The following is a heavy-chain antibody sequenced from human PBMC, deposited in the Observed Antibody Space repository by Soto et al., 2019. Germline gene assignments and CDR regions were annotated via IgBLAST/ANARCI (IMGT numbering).Heavy chain of an antibody. V-gene: IGHV3-48*01. CDR2: ISSTSNTI. CDR3: ARDQRLETENWFDL. CDR1: GFTFSTYS. D-gene: IGHD1-1*01. Sequence: EVQLVESGGGLVQPGGSLRLSCAASGFTFSTYSMNWVRQAPGKGLEWVSYISSTSNTILYADSVRGRFTISRDNAKNSLDLQMNSLRAEDTALYYCARDQRLETENWFDLWGQGTLVTVSS. J-gene: IGHJ5*02.